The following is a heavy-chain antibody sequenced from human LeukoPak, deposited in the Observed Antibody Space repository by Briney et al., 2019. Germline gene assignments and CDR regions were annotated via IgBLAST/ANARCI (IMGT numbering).Heavy chain of an antibody. J-gene: IGHJ3*02. CDR2: IKSDGSEK. CDR3: ARNSRYSFDI. D-gene: IGHD2/OR15-2a*01. V-gene: IGHV3-7*04. CDR1: GFTFSDYW. Sequence: GGPLRLSCAASGFTFSDYWMGWVRQAPGKGLEWVAHIKSDGSEKYYVDSVRGRFTISRDNAKNSLYMPMNSLRAEDTAVYYCARNSRYSFDIWGPGTMVTVSS.